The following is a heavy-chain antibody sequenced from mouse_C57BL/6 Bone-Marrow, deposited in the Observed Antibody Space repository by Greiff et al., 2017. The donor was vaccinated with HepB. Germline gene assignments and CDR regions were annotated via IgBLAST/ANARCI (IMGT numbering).Heavy chain of an antibody. CDR3: TRGGYSPAWFAY. CDR1: GFTFSSYA. Sequence: EVKLVESGEGLVKPGGSLKLSCAASGFTFSSYAMSWVRQTPEKRLEWVAYISSGGDYIYYADTVKGRFTISRDNARNTLYLQMSSLKSEDTAMYYCTRGGYSPAWFAYWGQGTLVTVSA. CDR2: ISSGGDYI. D-gene: IGHD2-3*01. J-gene: IGHJ3*01. V-gene: IGHV5-9-1*02.